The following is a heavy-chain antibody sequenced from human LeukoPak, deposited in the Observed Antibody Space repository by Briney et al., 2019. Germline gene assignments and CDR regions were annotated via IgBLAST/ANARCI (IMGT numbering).Heavy chain of an antibody. CDR2: ISSSSSYI. D-gene: IGHD3-9*01. CDR3: ARDAIGDYDILTGYGDY. Sequence: VGSLRLSCAASGFTFSSYSMNWVRQAPGKGLEWVSSISSSSSYIYYADSVKGRFTISRDNAKNSLYLQMNSLRAEDTAVYYCARDAIGDYDILTGYGDYWGQGTLVTVSS. J-gene: IGHJ4*02. CDR1: GFTFSSYS. V-gene: IGHV3-21*01.